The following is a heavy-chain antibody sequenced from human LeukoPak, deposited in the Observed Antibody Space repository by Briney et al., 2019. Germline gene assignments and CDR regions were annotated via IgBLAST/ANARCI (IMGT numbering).Heavy chain of an antibody. CDR2: TTGGGGVT. CDR1: GFTFSSYA. V-gene: IGHV3-23*01. CDR3: AKHYDSSGYYFDY. Sequence: GGSLRLSCVASGFTFSSYAMSWVRQAPGKGLEWVSVTTGGGGVTYYADSVKGRFTISRNNSKNTLYLQMDSLRAEDTAVYYCAKHYDSSGYYFDYWGQGPLVTVSS. D-gene: IGHD3-22*01. J-gene: IGHJ4*02.